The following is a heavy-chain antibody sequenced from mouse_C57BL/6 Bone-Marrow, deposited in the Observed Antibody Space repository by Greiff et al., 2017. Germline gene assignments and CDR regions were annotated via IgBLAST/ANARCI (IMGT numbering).Heavy chain of an antibody. Sequence: VQLQQSGAELVRPGASVKLSCTASGFNIKDDYMHWVKQRPEQGLEWIGWIDPENGDTEYASKFQGKAPITADTSSNTAYLQLSSLTSEDTAVYYCTSTTVVATPYYFDYWGQGTTLTVSS. D-gene: IGHD1-1*01. CDR2: IDPENGDT. V-gene: IGHV14-4*01. CDR1: GFNIKDDY. CDR3: TSTTVVATPYYFDY. J-gene: IGHJ2*01.